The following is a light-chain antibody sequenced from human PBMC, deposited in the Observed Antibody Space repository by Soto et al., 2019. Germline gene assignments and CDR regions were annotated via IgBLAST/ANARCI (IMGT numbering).Light chain of an antibody. J-gene: IGKJ1*01. CDR2: DAS. CDR3: QQRSNWPDA. CDR1: QSVSGSY. V-gene: IGKV3D-20*02. Sequence: EIVLTQSPGTLSLSPGERATLSCRASQSVSGSYLAWYQHKPGQPPRLLIYDASKRATGIPTRFSGSGSGTDFTLTISSLQPEDFAVYYCQQRSNWPDAFGQGTKVDIK.